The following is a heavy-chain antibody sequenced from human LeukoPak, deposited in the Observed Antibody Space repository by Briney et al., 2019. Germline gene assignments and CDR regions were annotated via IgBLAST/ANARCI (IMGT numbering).Heavy chain of an antibody. CDR3: ATDGGRREFDY. CDR2: ISSSGSTI. CDR1: GFTFNDYE. J-gene: IGHJ4*02. V-gene: IGHV3-48*03. Sequence: GGSLRLSCAASGFTFNDYEMNWVRQAPGKGLEWVSYISSSGSTIYNADSVKARFTISRDKSKSTVYLQMNNLRAEDTAVYYCATDGGRREFDYWGQGTLVTVSS. D-gene: IGHD3-3*01.